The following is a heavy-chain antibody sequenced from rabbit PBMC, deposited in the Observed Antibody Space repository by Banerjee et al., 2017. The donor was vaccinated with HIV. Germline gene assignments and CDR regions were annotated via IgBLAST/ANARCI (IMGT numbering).Heavy chain of an antibody. J-gene: IGHJ6*01. V-gene: IGHV1S40*01. CDR3: ARARYAVASPYYWGLAL. Sequence: QSLEESGGDLVKPGASLTLTCTASGFDFSSGYWICWVRQAPGKRPEWIACINDGSDSTWYASWAKGRFTISKTSSTTVTLQMTSLTAADTATYFCARARYAVASPYYWGLALWGPGTLVTVS. D-gene: IGHD6-1*01. CDR2: INDGSDST. CDR1: GFDFSSGYW.